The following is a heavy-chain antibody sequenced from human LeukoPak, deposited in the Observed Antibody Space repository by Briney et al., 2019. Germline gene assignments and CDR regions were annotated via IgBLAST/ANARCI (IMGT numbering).Heavy chain of an antibody. CDR3: ARESGPMVRGVHVYWYFDL. CDR1: GYTFTSYG. D-gene: IGHD3-10*01. V-gene: IGHV1-18*01. J-gene: IGHJ2*01. Sequence: ASVKVSCKASGYTFTSYGISWVRRAPGQGLEWMGWISAYNGNTNYAQKLQGRVTMTTDTSTSTAYMELRSLRSDDTAVYYCARESGPMVRGVHVYWYFDLWGRGTLITVSS. CDR2: ISAYNGNT.